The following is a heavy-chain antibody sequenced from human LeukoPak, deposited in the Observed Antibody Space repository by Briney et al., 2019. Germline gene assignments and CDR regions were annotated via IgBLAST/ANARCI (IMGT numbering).Heavy chain of an antibody. CDR2: INPNSGGT. V-gene: IGHV1-2*02. CDR3: ARDKSDYGDYASFDY. D-gene: IGHD4-17*01. J-gene: IGHJ4*02. CDR1: GYTFTGYY. Sequence: GASVNVSCKASGYTFTGYYMHWVRQAPGQGLEWMGWINPNSGGTNYAQKFQGRVTMTRDTSISTAYMELSRLRSDDTAVYYCARDKSDYGDYASFDYWGQGTLVTVSS.